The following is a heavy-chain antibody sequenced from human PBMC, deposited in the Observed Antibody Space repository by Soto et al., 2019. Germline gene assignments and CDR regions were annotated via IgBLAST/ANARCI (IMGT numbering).Heavy chain of an antibody. CDR2: IYHSGGT. D-gene: IGHD1-26*01. Sequence: QVQLQESGPGLVKPSGPLSLTCAVSGGSIRSNNWWHWVRQPPGKGLEWIGEIYHSGGTNYSPSLKSRGTMSVDKSKNQFSLSLSSMTAADTAVYYCARERGAGTYQGFDFWGQGTLVTVSS. CDR3: ARERGAGTYQGFDF. J-gene: IGHJ4*02. CDR1: GGSIRSNNW. V-gene: IGHV4-4*02.